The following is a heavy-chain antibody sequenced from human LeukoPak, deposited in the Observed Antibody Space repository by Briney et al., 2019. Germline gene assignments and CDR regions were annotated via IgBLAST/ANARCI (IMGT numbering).Heavy chain of an antibody. D-gene: IGHD3-10*01. CDR1: GYNFSNYG. Sequence: ASVKVSCKASGYNFSNYGISWVRQAPGQGLEWMGWISAYNGKIEFAQKFQGRVTMTMDTSTTTAHMDLRSLTSDDTAVYYCGTICCPGSGKWFPDDYWGQGTVVIVSS. J-gene: IGHJ4*02. CDR2: ISAYNGKI. V-gene: IGHV1-18*01. CDR3: GTICCPGSGKWFPDDY.